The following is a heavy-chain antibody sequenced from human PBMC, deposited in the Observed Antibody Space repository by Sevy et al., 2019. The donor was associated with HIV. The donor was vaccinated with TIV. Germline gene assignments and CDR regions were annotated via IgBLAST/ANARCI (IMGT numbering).Heavy chain of an antibody. J-gene: IGHJ4*02. CDR2: IHDSGKT. CDR3: ARSGYSYGYLKLLDY. V-gene: IGHV4-59*01. CDR1: NGSISSYL. D-gene: IGHD5-18*01. Sequence: SETLSLTCTVSNGSISSYLWSWIHQPPGKGLEWIGYIHDSGKTNYNPSLKSRVTISMDTSNNQFSLKVNSVTAADSAVYYCARSGYSYGYLKLLDYWGQGTLVTVSS.